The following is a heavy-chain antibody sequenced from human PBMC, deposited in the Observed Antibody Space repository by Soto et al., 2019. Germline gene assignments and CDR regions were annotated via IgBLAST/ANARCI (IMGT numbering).Heavy chain of an antibody. Sequence: RASVKVSCKASGYTFTGYYMHWVRQAPGQGLEWMGWINPNSGGTNYAQKFQGWVTMTRDTSISTAYMELSRLRSDDTAVYYCATHSGYCSGGGCYTSGPHAFDIWGQGTMVTVSS. D-gene: IGHD2-15*01. CDR2: INPNSGGT. CDR1: GYTFTGYY. V-gene: IGHV1-2*04. J-gene: IGHJ3*02. CDR3: ATHSGYCSGGGCYTSGPHAFDI.